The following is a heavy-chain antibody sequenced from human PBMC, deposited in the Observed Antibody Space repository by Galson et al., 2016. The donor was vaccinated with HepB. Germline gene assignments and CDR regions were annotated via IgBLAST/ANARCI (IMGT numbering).Heavy chain of an antibody. V-gene: IGHV4-59*01. D-gene: IGHD5-18*01. CDR3: ARAGGYSYGYPDAFDI. Sequence: SETLSLTCTVSGGSISSYSWSWIRQPPGKGLEWIGYIYDSGSTNYNPSLKSRVTISVDTSKNQFALKLSSVTAADTAVYYCARAGGYSYGYPDAFDIWGQGTMVTVSS. CDR2: IYDSGST. CDR1: GGSISSYS. J-gene: IGHJ3*02.